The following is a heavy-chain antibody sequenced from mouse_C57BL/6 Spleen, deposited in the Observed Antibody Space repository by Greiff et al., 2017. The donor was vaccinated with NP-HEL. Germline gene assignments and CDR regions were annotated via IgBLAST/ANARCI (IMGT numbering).Heavy chain of an antibody. CDR3: ARYPLYYMDY. J-gene: IGHJ4*01. Sequence: EVKLVESGGGLVQPGGSLSLSCAASGFTFTDYYMSWVRQPPGKALEWLGFIRNKANGYTTEYSASVKGRFTISRDNSQSILYLQMNALRAEDSATYYCARYPLYYMDYWGQGTSVTVSS. CDR2: IRNKANGYTT. CDR1: GFTFTDYY. D-gene: IGHD2-1*01. V-gene: IGHV7-3*01.